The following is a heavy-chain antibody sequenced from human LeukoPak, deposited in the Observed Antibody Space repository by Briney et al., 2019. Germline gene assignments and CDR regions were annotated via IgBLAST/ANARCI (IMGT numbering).Heavy chain of an antibody. V-gene: IGHV3-21*01. Sequence: GGSLRLSCAASGFTFSSYSMNWVRQAPGKGLEWVSSISSSSSYIYYADSVKGRFTISRDDAKNSLYLQMNSLRAEDTAVYYCAREKGEMHYDFWSGPADGKYYYYMDVWGKGTTVTVSS. J-gene: IGHJ6*03. D-gene: IGHD3-3*01. CDR2: ISSSSSYI. CDR3: AREKGEMHYDFWSGPADGKYYYYMDV. CDR1: GFTFSSYS.